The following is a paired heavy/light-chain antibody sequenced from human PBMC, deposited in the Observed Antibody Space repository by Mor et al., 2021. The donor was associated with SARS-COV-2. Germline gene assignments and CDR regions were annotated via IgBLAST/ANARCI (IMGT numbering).Heavy chain of an antibody. CDR1: GLTFSSYG. CDR3: AKDTSNSSWSYDAFDM. D-gene: IGHD6-13*01. J-gene: IGHJ3*02. V-gene: IGHV3-30*18. Sequence: QVQLVESGGGVVQPGRSLRLSCAASGLTFSSYGMHWVRQAPGKGLEWVAVISYDGSKKYYADSVKGRFTISRDNSKKKLYLQMYSLRGEDTAVYYCAKDTSNSSWSYDAFDMWGQGTMVTVSS. CDR2: ISYDGSKK.
Light chain of an antibody. Sequence: DIQMTQSPSTLSASVGDRVTITCRASQSISSWLAWYQQKPGKAPKLLIYKASSLEDGVPSRFSGSGSGTEFTLTISSLQPDDFATYYCQQYNNYWTFGQGTKVEIK. CDR1: QSISSW. J-gene: IGKJ1*01. V-gene: IGKV1-5*03. CDR2: KAS. CDR3: QQYNNYWT.